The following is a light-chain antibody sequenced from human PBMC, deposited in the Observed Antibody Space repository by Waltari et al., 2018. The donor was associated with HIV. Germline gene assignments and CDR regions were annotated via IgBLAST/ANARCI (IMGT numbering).Light chain of an antibody. V-gene: IGLV3-25*03. CDR1: ALPTQY. Sequence: SSELTQPPSVSVSPGQTVRITCSGDALPTQYTSWYQQKPGQPPVLVMDKDTPRSSGTPERFSGSSSGTTVTLTITAVRAEDEAYYYCQSGDNKLTSVFFGGGTRLTVL. CDR2: KDT. J-gene: IGLJ2*01. CDR3: QSGDNKLTSVF.